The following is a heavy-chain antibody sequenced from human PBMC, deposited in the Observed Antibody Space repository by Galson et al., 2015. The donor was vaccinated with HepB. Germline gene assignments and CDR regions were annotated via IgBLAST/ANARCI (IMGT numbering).Heavy chain of an antibody. Sequence: SVKVSCKASGGTFSSYAISWVRQAPGQGLEWMGGIIPIFGIANYAQKFQGRVTITADESTSTAYMELSSLRSEDTAVYYCARVMDSSSWAEKYYYYYYGMDVWGQGTTVTVSS. CDR2: IIPIFGIA. J-gene: IGHJ6*02. CDR3: ARVMDSSSWAEKYYYYYYGMDV. CDR1: GGTFSSYA. D-gene: IGHD6-13*01. V-gene: IGHV1-69*13.